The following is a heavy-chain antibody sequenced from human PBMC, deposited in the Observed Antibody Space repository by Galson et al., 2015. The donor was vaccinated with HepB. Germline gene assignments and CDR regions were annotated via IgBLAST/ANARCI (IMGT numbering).Heavy chain of an antibody. D-gene: IGHD3-3*01. Sequence: SLRLSCAASGFTVSSNYMRWVRQAPGKGLEWVSVIYSGGSKYYADYVKGRFTISRDNSKNTLYLQRNSMRAEDKAVYYCARFSAAFWSGYAPFDPWGQGTLVTVSS. J-gene: IGHJ5*02. CDR1: GFTVSSNY. CDR2: IYSGGSK. V-gene: IGHV3-53*05. CDR3: ARFSAAFWSGYAPFDP.